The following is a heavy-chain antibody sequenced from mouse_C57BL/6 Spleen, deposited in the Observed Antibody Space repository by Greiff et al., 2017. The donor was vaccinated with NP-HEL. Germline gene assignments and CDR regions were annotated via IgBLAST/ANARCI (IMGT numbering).Heavy chain of an antibody. V-gene: IGHV1-62-2*01. CDR3: ARHEEDYGSSYLYAMDY. CDR1: GYTFTEYT. D-gene: IGHD1-1*01. Sequence: VKLQQSGAELVKPGASVKLSCKASGYTFTEYTIHWVKQRSGQGLEWIGWFYPGSGSIKYNEKFKDKATLTADKSSSTVYMELSRLTSEDSAVYFCARHEEDYGSSYLYAMDYWGQGTSVTVSS. J-gene: IGHJ4*01. CDR2: FYPGSGSI.